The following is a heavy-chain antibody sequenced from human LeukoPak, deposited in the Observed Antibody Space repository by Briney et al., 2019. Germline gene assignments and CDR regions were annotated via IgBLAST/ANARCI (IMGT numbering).Heavy chain of an antibody. CDR2: INPNSGGT. CDR3: ARDHYDFWSGYYTGNWFDP. D-gene: IGHD3-3*01. J-gene: IGHJ5*02. CDR1: GGTFSSYA. Sequence: ASVKVSCKASGGTFSSYAISWVRQAPGQGLEWMGRINPNSGGTNYAQKFQGRVTMTRDTSISTAYMELSRLRSDDTAVYYCARDHYDFWSGYYTGNWFDPWGQGTLVTVSS. V-gene: IGHV1-2*06.